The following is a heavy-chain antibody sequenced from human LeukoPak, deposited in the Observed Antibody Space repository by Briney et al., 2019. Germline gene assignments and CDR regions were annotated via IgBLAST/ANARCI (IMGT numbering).Heavy chain of an antibody. CDR2: ISWNSGNM. J-gene: IGHJ5*02. Sequence: PGGSLRLSCAASGFTFDDYAMHWVRQAPGKGLEWVSYISWNSGNMGYADSVKGRFTISRDNAKNSLYLQMNSLRAEDTAVYYCARGLNWKYGWFDPWGQGTLVTVSS. D-gene: IGHD1-7*01. CDR3: ARGLNWKYGWFDP. CDR1: GFTFDDYA. V-gene: IGHV3-9*01.